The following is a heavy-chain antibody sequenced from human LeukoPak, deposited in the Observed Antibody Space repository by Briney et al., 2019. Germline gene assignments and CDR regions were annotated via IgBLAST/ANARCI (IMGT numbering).Heavy chain of an antibody. Sequence: GGSLRLSCAASGFTFSSYSMNWVRQAPGKGLEWVSSISSSSSYIYYADSVKGRFTISRDNAKNSPYLQMNSLRAEDTAVYYCARAGVIAAAYWFDPWGQGTLVTVSS. J-gene: IGHJ5*02. CDR3: ARAGVIAAAYWFDP. D-gene: IGHD6-13*01. CDR2: ISSSSSYI. CDR1: GFTFSSYS. V-gene: IGHV3-21*01.